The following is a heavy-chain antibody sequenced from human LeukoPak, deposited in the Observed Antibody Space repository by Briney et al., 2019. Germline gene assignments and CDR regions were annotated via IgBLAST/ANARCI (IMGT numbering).Heavy chain of an antibody. CDR3: VKGGSSSHNWFDP. CDR2: IRNDGSKD. Sequence: GGSLRPSCAASGFTFRDFGMHWVRQAPGKGLEWVAFIRNDGSKDYYPDSVKGRFTISRDNSRTTLYLQMHSLRIEDTAVYYCVKGGSSSHNWFDPWGQGILVTVSS. D-gene: IGHD6-13*01. V-gene: IGHV3-30*02. CDR1: GFTFRDFG. J-gene: IGHJ5*02.